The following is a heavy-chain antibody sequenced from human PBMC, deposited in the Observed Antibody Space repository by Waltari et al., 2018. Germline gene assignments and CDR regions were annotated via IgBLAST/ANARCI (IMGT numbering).Heavy chain of an antibody. CDR2: INPNSGGT. CDR1: GGTFSSYA. V-gene: IGHV1-2*06. CDR3: ARGTFFDY. Sequence: QVQLVQSGAEVKKPGSSVKVSCKASGGTFSSYAISWVRQAPGQGLEWMGRINPNSGGTNYAQKFQGRVTMTRDTSISTAYMELSRLRSDDTAVYYCARGTFFDYWGQGTLVTVSS. J-gene: IGHJ4*02.